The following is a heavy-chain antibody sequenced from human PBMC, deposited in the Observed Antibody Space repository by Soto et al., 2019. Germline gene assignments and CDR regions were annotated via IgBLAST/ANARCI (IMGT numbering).Heavy chain of an antibody. V-gene: IGHV1-69*04. D-gene: IGHD6-13*01. Sequence: SVKVSCMASGGTFSSYAISWVRQAPGQGPEWMGRIIPMLGIANYAQKIQRRVTITADKYTSKAYMELSSLRSEDTAVYYCARAKGIAHAFAIWGQGTMVTVSS. CDR1: GGTFSSYA. CDR3: ARAKGIAHAFAI. CDR2: IIPMLGIA. J-gene: IGHJ3*02.